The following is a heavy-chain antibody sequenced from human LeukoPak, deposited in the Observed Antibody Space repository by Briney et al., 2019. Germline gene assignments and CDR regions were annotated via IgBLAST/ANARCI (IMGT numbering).Heavy chain of an antibody. J-gene: IGHJ5*02. CDR1: GDRVSSNSAA. V-gene: IGHV6-1*01. Sequence: TLSLTCGISGDRVSSNSAAWNWIRQSPSRGLEWLGRTYYRSKWYNDYAVSVKSRITINPDTYKDQFSLQLNSVTPEDTAVYYCARDRHYGDPNWFDPWGQGTLVTVSS. CDR2: TYYRSKWYN. D-gene: IGHD4-17*01. CDR3: ARDRHYGDPNWFDP.